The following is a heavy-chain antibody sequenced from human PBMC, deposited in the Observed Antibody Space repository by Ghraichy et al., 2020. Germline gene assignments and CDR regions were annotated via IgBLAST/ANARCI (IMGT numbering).Heavy chain of an antibody. CDR1: GFTFSNYA. CDR2: IRGSGVKT. J-gene: IGHJ4*02. V-gene: IGHV3-23*01. D-gene: IGHD6-19*01. Sequence: GWSLRLSCAASGFTFSNYAMSWFRQAPGKGLEWVSAIRGSGVKTYYAESVKGRFTVSRDNSRDSLYLQMNSLRAEDTAVYYCAKEMDTRGWYSADYWGQGTLVTVSS. CDR3: AKEMDTRGWYSADY.